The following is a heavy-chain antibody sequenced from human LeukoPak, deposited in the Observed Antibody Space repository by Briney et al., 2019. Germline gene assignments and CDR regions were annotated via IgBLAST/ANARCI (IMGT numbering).Heavy chain of an antibody. CDR3: AKLSAYGDYPYYFDY. CDR2: ISWNSGSI. J-gene: IGHJ4*02. Sequence: GGSLRLSCAASGFTFDDYAMHWVRQAPGKGLEWVSGISWNSGSIGYADSVKGRFTISRDSAKNSLYLQMNSLRAEDTALYYCAKLSAYGDYPYYFDYWGQGTLVTVSS. V-gene: IGHV3-9*01. CDR1: GFTFDDYA. D-gene: IGHD4-17*01.